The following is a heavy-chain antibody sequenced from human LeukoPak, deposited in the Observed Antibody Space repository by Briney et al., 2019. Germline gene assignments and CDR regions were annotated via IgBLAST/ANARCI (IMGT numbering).Heavy chain of an antibody. CDR1: GYAFTGYY. D-gene: IGHD6-19*01. CDR2: INPNSGGT. J-gene: IGHJ5*02. CDR3: AKGRVVAGSKSLTYHWFDP. Sequence: ASVKVSCKASGYAFTGYYIHWVRQAPGQGLEWMGWINPNSGGTKYGQKFQGRVTMTRDTSITTAYMGLSRLRSDDTAVYYCAKGRVVAGSKSLTYHWFDPWGQGTLVTVSS. V-gene: IGHV1-2*02.